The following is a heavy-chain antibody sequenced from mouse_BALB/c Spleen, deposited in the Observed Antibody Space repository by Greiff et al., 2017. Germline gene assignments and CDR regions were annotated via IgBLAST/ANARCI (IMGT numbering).Heavy chain of an antibody. CDR3: ARDRRKTFAY. Sequence: DVKLVESGGGLVKPGGSLKLSCAASGFTFSDYYMYWVRQTPEKRLEWVATISDGGSYTYYPDSVKGRFTISRDNAKNNLYLQMSSLKSEDTAMYYCARDRRKTFAYWGQGTLVTVSA. CDR2: ISDGGSYT. CDR1: GFTFSDYY. J-gene: IGHJ3*01. V-gene: IGHV5-4*02.